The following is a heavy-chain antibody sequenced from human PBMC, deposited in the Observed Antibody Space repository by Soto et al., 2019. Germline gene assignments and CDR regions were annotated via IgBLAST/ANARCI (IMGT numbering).Heavy chain of an antibody. D-gene: IGHD2-15*01. V-gene: IGHV1-2*02. CDR3: ARSVVMVVVAPVSVLDY. J-gene: IGHJ4*02. Sequence: ASVKVSCKTSGYTFTGNYIHWVRQAPGQGLEWMGWLNPQSGGTNYAQKFQGRVNMTRDTSISTAYMELTRLTSEDTAVYFCARSVVMVVVAPVSVLDYWAQGTLVTVSS. CDR1: GYTFTGNY. CDR2: LNPQSGGT.